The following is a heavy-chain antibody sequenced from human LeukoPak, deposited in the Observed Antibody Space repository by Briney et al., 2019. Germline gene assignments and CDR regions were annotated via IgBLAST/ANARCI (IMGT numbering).Heavy chain of an antibody. Sequence: ASVKVSCKASGYTFTSYGISWVRQAPGQGLEWMGWISAYNGNTNYAQKLQGRVTMTTDTSTSTAYMELRSLRPDDTAVYYCARWNLRYFDWLLFADHWGQGTLVTVSS. CDR1: GYTFTSYG. CDR2: ISAYNGNT. CDR3: ARWNLRYFDWLLFADH. V-gene: IGHV1-18*01. J-gene: IGHJ4*02. D-gene: IGHD3-9*01.